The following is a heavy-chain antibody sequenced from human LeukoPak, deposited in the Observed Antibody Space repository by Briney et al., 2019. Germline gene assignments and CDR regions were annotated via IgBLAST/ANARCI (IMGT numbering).Heavy chain of an antibody. CDR2: ISSSGSYI. CDR1: GFTFRNYA. D-gene: IGHD1-26*01. J-gene: IGHJ4*02. V-gene: IGHV3-21*01. CDR3: ARDVDYSGSFGAYDY. Sequence: GGSLRLSCAAPGFTFRNYAMNWVRQAPGKGLEWVSSISSSGSYIYYADSLRGRITFSRDNAMNSLYLQMNSLRAEDTALYYCARDVDYSGSFGAYDYWGQGTLVTVSS.